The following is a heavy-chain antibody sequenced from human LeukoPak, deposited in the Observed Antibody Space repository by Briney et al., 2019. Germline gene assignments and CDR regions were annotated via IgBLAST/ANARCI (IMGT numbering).Heavy chain of an antibody. J-gene: IGHJ3*02. CDR3: ATTPYYYDSSGYYSDTFDI. CDR1: GGSISSSSYY. Sequence: SETLSLTCTVSGGSISSSSYYWGWIRQPPGKGLEWIGRIYYSGSTYYTPSLKSRVTISVDTSKNQFSLKLSSVTAADTAVYYCATTPYYYDSSGYYSDTFDIWGQGTMVTVSS. D-gene: IGHD3-22*01. CDR2: IYYSGST. V-gene: IGHV4-39*01.